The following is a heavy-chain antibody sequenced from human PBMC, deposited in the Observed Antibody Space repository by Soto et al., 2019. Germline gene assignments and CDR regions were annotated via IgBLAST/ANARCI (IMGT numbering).Heavy chain of an antibody. J-gene: IGHJ4*02. Sequence: QVQLVQSGAQVKQPGASVQVSCKTSGYTFPSYGIAWVRQAPGQGPEWMGWISVNKGHALYAQKFLGRVSLSTDTSTTTGYIDLTSLRSDDTAVYYCARDVLAMGKDSNYFGYWGPGTLVTFAS. CDR2: ISVNKGHA. D-gene: IGHD2-2*01. CDR1: GYTFPSYG. V-gene: IGHV1-18*04. CDR3: ARDVLAMGKDSNYFGY.